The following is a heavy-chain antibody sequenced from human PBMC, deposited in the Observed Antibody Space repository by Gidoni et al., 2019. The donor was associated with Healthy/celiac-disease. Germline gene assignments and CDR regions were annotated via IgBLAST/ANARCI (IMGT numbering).Heavy chain of an antibody. J-gene: IGHJ5*02. D-gene: IGHD2-15*01. CDR2: INHSGST. CDR1: SWSFSGYY. Sequence: QVQLQQWCAGLLKPSETLSLTCAVYSWSFSGYYWSWIRQPPGKGLEWIGEINHSGSTTYNPSLKSRVTISVDTSKNQFSLKLSAVTAADTAVYYCARRWVVARWFDPGGQGTLVTVSS. V-gene: IGHV4-34*01. CDR3: ARRWVVARWFDP.